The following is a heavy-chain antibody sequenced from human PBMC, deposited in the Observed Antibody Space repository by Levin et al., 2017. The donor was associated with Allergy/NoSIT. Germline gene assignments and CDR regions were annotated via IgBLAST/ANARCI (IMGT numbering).Heavy chain of an antibody. CDR3: ARDSNYDLSGGMDV. CDR1: GFTFSSYW. V-gene: IGHV3-7*01. Sequence: GESLKISCAASGFTFSSYWMSWVRQAPGKGLEWVANIKQDGSEKYYVDSVKGRFTISRDNAKNSLYLQMNSLRAEDTAVYYCARDSNYDLSGGMDVWGQGTTVTVSS. D-gene: IGHD3-3*01. J-gene: IGHJ6*02. CDR2: IKQDGSEK.